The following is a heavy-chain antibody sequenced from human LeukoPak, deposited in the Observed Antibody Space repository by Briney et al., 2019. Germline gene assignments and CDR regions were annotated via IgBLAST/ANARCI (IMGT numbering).Heavy chain of an antibody. V-gene: IGHV4-61*08. D-gene: IGHD5-24*01. CDR1: DGAVTSGDSY. CDR2: IYYSGST. CDR3: ASRDGYTWGFDY. J-gene: IGHJ4*02. Sequence: SQTLSLTCSVSDGAVTSGDSYWTWIRQPPGKGLEWIGYIYYSGSTNYNPSLKSRVTISVDTSKNQFSLKLSSVTAADTAVYYCASRDGYTWGFDYWGQGTLVTVSS.